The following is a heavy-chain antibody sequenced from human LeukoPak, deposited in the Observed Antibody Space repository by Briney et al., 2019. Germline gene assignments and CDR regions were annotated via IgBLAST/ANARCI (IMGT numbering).Heavy chain of an antibody. J-gene: IGHJ4*02. CDR1: GGSFSGYY. CDR3: AASVVVVAARDY. D-gene: IGHD2-15*01. CDR2: INHSGST. Sequence: SETLSLTCAVYGGSFSGYYWRWIRQPPGKGLEWIGEINHSGSTNYNPSLKSRVTISVDTSKNQFSLKLSSVTAADTAVYYCAASVVVVAARDYWGQGTLVTVSS. V-gene: IGHV4-34*01.